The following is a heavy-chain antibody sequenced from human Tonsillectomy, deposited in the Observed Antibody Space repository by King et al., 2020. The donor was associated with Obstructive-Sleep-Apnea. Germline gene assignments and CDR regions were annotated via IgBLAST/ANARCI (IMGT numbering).Heavy chain of an antibody. CDR3: ARLQYGSWRYYRGLDG. CDR1: GDSITDYY. J-gene: IGHJ6*02. V-gene: IGHV4-4*09. CDR2: IYRSGST. Sequence: QLQESGPGLVKPSETLSLTCLVSGDSITDYYWSWIRQSPGKGLEWIGYIYRSGSTNYNPSLRTRLTISVDSSKNQFSLKVTSVTAADTAVYYCARLQYGSWRYYRGLDGWGQGTTVPGSS. D-gene: IGHD6-13*01.